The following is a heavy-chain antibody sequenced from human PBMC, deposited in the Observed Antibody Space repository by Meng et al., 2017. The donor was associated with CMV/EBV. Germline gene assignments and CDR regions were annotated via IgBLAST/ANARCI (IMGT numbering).Heavy chain of an antibody. Sequence: GSLRLSCTVSGGSISSSSYYWGWIRQPPGKGLEWIGSIYYSGSIYYNPSLKSRVTISVDTSKNQFSLKLSSVTAADTAVYYCARDGSGYRGRYYYYGMDVWGQGTTVTVSS. CDR2: IYYSGSI. CDR3: ARDGSGYRGRYYYYGMDV. D-gene: IGHD3-22*01. CDR1: GGSISSSSYY. V-gene: IGHV4-39*07. J-gene: IGHJ6*02.